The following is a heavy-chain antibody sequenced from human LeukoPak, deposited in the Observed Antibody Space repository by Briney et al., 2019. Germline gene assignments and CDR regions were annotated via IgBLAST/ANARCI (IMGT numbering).Heavy chain of an antibody. CDR1: GGSISSSSYY. D-gene: IGHD2-2*01. J-gene: IGHJ4*02. V-gene: IGHV4-61*09. CDR2: IYTSGST. Sequence: PSETLSLTCTVSGGSISSSSYYWSWIRQPAGKRLEWIGHIYTSGSTNYNPSLKSRVTMSVDTSKNQFSLNLESVTAADTAVYFCARGGCSSTSCYWKKNYFDFWGQGTLVTVSS. CDR3: ARGGCSSTSCYWKKNYFDF.